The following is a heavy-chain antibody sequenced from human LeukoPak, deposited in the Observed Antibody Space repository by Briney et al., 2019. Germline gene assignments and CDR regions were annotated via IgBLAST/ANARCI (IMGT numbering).Heavy chain of an antibody. D-gene: IGHD5-18*01. Sequence: GASVKVSCKASGYTFTSYGINWVRQATGQGLEWMGWMNPNSGNTGYAQKFQGRVTMTRNTSISTAYMELSSLRSEDTAVYYCARGYSYGYIYYYYGMDVWGQGTTVTVSS. V-gene: IGHV1-8*02. CDR1: GYTFTSYG. CDR3: ARGYSYGYIYYYYGMDV. J-gene: IGHJ6*02. CDR2: MNPNSGNT.